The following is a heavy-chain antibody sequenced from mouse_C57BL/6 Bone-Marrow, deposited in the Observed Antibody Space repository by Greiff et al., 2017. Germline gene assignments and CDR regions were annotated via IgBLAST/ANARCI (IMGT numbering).Heavy chain of an antibody. Sequence: VHVKQSGAELVKPGASVKLSCTASGFNITDYYMHWVKQRTEQGLEWIGRFDPEDGETKYAPKFQGKATITAETSSNTAYLQLSSLTSEDTAVYYCARSIPSNWYFDVWGTGTTVTVSS. CDR1: GFNITDYY. D-gene: IGHD2-10*02. CDR3: ARSIPSNWYFDV. CDR2: FDPEDGET. J-gene: IGHJ1*03. V-gene: IGHV14-2*01.